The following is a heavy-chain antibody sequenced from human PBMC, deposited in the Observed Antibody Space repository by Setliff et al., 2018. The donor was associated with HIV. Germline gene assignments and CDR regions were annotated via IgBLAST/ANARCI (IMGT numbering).Heavy chain of an antibody. J-gene: IGHJ4*02. CDR2: INHGGTT. Sequence: PSETLSLTCAVYGESFSGHYWSWIRQPPGKGLEWIGEINHGGTTNYNPSLKSRLTLSVDTSKNQFSLKLTSVTAADSGVFYCASFPYYPSGSYSYWDQGTLVTVSS. CDR1: GESFSGHY. CDR3: ASFPYYPSGSYSY. D-gene: IGHD3-10*01. V-gene: IGHV4-34*01.